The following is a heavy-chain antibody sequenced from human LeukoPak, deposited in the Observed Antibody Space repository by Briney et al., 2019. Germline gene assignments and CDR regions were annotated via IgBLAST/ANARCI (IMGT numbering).Heavy chain of an antibody. CDR3: AEDAQRGFDYSNSLEY. CDR2: IWSDGTEK. D-gene: IGHD4-11*01. V-gene: IGHV3-33*06. Sequence: PGRSLRLSCAASGFTYSHFGMHWVRQAPGKGLEWVAVIWSDGTEKYYGDAVKGRFTISRDNSRNTLYLQMNNLRDDDTAVYYCAEDAQRGFDYSNSLEYWGQGTLVIVSS. CDR1: GFTYSHFG. J-gene: IGHJ4*02.